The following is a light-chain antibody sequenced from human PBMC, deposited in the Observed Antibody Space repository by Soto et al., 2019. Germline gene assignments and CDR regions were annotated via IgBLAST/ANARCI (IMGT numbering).Light chain of an antibody. CDR1: QSISNY. V-gene: IGKV1-39*01. Sequence: DIQMTQSPSSLSASVGDRVTITCRASQSISNYLSWYQQKPGKAPELLIYATSSLQSGVPSRFSGSGSGTDFTLTISSLQPEDFATYYCQQSYSALFTFGQGTKLEIK. CDR2: ATS. J-gene: IGKJ2*01. CDR3: QQSYSALFT.